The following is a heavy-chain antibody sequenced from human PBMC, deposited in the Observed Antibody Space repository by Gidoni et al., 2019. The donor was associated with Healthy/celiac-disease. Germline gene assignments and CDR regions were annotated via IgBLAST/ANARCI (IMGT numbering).Heavy chain of an antibody. D-gene: IGHD1-20*01. CDR1: GFSLSTSGVG. Sequence: QITLKESGPTLVKPTQTLTLTCTFSGFSLSTSGVGVGWIRQPPGKALEWLALIYWDDDKRYSPSLKSRLTITKDTSKNQVVLTMTNMDPVDTATYYCAHTFNWNDGWGPYYYYGMDVWGQGTTVTVSS. J-gene: IGHJ6*02. CDR2: IYWDDDK. V-gene: IGHV2-5*02. CDR3: AHTFNWNDGWGPYYYYGMDV.